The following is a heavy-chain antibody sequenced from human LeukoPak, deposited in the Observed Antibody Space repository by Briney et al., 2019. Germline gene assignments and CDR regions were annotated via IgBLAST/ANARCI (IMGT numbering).Heavy chain of an antibody. J-gene: IGHJ6*03. D-gene: IGHD3-10*01. Sequence: PSETLSLTCTVSGGSISSYYWSWIRQPAGKGLEWIGRIYTSGSTNYNPSLKSRVTMSVDTSKNQFSLKLSSVTAADTAVYYCARIGERGISYYYYMDVWGKGTTVTVSS. CDR1: GGSISSYY. V-gene: IGHV4-4*07. CDR2: IYTSGST. CDR3: ARIGERGISYYYYMDV.